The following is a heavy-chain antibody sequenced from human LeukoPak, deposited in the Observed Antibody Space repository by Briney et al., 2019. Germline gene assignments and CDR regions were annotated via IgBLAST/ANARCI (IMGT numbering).Heavy chain of an antibody. J-gene: IGHJ4*02. CDR3: AREIVGAEAHHPGSNLDY. Sequence: ASVKVSCKASGYTFTSYDINWVRQATGQGLEWMGWMNPNSGNTGYAQKFQGRVTITRNTSISTAYMELSSLRSEDTAVYYCAREIVGAEAHHPGSNLDYWGQGTLVTVSS. CDR2: MNPNSGNT. D-gene: IGHD1-26*01. CDR1: GYTFTSYD. V-gene: IGHV1-8*03.